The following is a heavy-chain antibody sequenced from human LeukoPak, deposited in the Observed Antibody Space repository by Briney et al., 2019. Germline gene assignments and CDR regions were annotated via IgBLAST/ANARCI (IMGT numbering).Heavy chain of an antibody. CDR2: INPSGGST. CDR3: ARGRRPFDI. J-gene: IGHJ3*02. Sequence: ASVKVSCKASGYTFTSYYMHWVRQAPGQGLEWMGIINPSGGSTSYAQKFQGRVTMTTDTSTSTAYMELRSLRSDDTAVYYCARGRRPFDIWGQGTMVTVSS. CDR1: GYTFTSYY. V-gene: IGHV1-46*01.